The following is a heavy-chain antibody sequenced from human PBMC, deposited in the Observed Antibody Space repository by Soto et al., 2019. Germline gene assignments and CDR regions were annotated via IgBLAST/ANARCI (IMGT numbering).Heavy chain of an antibody. CDR3: ATEGAKTTWNFDY. CDR2: VSPHAANT. Sequence: VGSLRLSCVASGFTFDSCGMNWVRQAPGKGLEWVAGVSPHAANTYYADSVRGRFIISRDDSRKTVSLDMNSLRSEDSAVYYCATEGAKTTWNFDYWGQGIVVTVSS. V-gene: IGHV3-23*01. CDR1: GFTFDSCG. J-gene: IGHJ4*02. D-gene: IGHD1-1*01.